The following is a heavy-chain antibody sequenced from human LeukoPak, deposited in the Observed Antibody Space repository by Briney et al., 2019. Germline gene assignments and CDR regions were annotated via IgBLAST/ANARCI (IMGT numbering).Heavy chain of an antibody. CDR3: ARSAHRSLDY. Sequence: GGSLRLSCAASGFTVSSDHMTWVRQAPGKGLEWVSLIYTSGTTYYADSVKGRFTISRDNSKNTLHLQMNSLSAEDTAVYYCARSAHRSLDYWGQGTLVTVSS. CDR1: GFTVSSDH. J-gene: IGHJ4*02. CDR2: IYTSGTT. V-gene: IGHV3-53*01.